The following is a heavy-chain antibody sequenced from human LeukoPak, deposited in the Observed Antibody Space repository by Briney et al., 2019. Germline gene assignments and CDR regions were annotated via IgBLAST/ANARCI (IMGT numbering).Heavy chain of an antibody. CDR2: IWYDGSNK. Sequence: GRSLRLSCAASGFTFSSYGMHWVRQAPGKGLEWVAVIWYDGSNKYYADSVKGRFTISRDNSKNTLYLQMNSLRAEDTAMYYCARDRTQYYYYYGMDVWGQGTTVTVSS. D-gene: IGHD1-14*01. V-gene: IGHV3-33*01. J-gene: IGHJ6*02. CDR1: GFTFSSYG. CDR3: ARDRTQYYYYYGMDV.